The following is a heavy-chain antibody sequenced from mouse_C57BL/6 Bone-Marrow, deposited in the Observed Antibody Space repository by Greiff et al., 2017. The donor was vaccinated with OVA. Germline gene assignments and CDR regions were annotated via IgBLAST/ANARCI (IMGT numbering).Heavy chain of an antibody. CDR1: GFTFSSYA. D-gene: IGHD1-1*01. CDR2: ISSGGDYI. J-gene: IGHJ2*01. CDR3: TITTVVAFDY. V-gene: IGHV5-9-1*02. Sequence: EVNVVESGEGLVKPGGSLKLSCAASGFTFSSYAMSWVRQTPEKRLEWVAYISSGGDYIYYADTVKGRFTISRDNARNTLYLQMSSLKSEDTAMYYCTITTVVAFDYWGQGTTLTVSS.